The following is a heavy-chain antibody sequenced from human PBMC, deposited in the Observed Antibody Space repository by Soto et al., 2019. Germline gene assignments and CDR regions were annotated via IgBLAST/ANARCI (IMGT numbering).Heavy chain of an antibody. Sequence: PGGSLRLSCAASGFTFSSYGMHWVRQAPGKGLEWVAVISYDGSNKYYADSVKGRFTISRDNSKNTLYLQMNSLRAEDTAVYYCAKVAPAGNYDFWSGYYTLDFDYWGQGTLVTVS. CDR3: AKVAPAGNYDFWSGYYTLDFDY. CDR2: ISYDGSNK. CDR1: GFTFSSYG. D-gene: IGHD3-3*01. V-gene: IGHV3-30*18. J-gene: IGHJ4*02.